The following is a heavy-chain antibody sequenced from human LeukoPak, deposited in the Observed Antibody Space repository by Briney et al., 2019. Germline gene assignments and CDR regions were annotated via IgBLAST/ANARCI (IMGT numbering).Heavy chain of an antibody. CDR3: ARHSDDYGGPGPFDY. J-gene: IGHJ4*02. CDR1: GGSISSYY. D-gene: IGHD4-23*01. Sequence: SETLSLTCTVSGGSISSYYWSWIRQPPGKGLEWVGYIYYSGSTNYNPSLKSRVTISVDTSKNQFSLKLSSVTAADTAVYYCARHSDDYGGPGPFDYWGQETLVTVSS. CDR2: IYYSGST. V-gene: IGHV4-59*08.